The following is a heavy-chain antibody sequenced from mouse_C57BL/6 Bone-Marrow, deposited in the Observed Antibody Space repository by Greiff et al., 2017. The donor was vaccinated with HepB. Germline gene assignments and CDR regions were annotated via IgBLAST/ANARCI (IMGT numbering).Heavy chain of an antibody. J-gene: IGHJ3*01. D-gene: IGHD4-1*01. V-gene: IGHV1-50*01. Sequence: QVQLQQSGAELVKPGASVKLSCKASGYTFTSYWMQWVKQRPGQGLEWIGEIDPSDGNTNYNQKFKGKATLTVDTSSSTAYMQLSSLTSEDSAVYYCARGRRKLGRAFAYWGQGTLVTVAA. CDR3: ARGRRKLGRAFAY. CDR1: GYTFTSYW. CDR2: IDPSDGNT.